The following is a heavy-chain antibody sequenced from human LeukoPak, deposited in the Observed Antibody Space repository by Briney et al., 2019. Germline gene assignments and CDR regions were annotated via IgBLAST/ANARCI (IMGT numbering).Heavy chain of an antibody. CDR1: GFTFSSYA. CDR2: IRYDGSNK. D-gene: IGHD2-2*01. J-gene: IGHJ6*03. CDR3: AKAGYCSTTGCPDYYYMDV. V-gene: IGHV3-30*02. Sequence: PGGSLRLSCAASGFTFSSYAMHWVRQAPGKGLECVAFIRYDGSNKFYADSVKGRFTISRDTSKNTLYLQMNSLRIEDSAMYYCAKAGYCSTTGCPDYYYMDVWGRGATVTVSS.